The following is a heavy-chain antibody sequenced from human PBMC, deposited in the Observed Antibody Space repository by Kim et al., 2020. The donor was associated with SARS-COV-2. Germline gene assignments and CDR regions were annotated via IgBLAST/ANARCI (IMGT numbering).Heavy chain of an antibody. CDR2: IYYSGST. CDR1: GGSISSYY. V-gene: IGHV4-59*01. D-gene: IGHD3-9*01. Sequence: SETLSLTCTVSGGSISSYYWSWIRQPPGKGLEWIGYIYYSGSTNYNPSLKSRVTISVDTSKNQFSLKLSSVTAADTAVYYCARSFTYYDILTGYSQYYGMDVWGQGTTVTVSS. J-gene: IGHJ6*02. CDR3: ARSFTYYDILTGYSQYYGMDV.